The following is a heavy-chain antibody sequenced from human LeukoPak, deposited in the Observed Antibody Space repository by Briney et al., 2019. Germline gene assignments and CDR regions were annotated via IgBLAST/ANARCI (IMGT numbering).Heavy chain of an antibody. V-gene: IGHV4-59*08. CDR1: GGSFSGYY. CDR2: IDYSGSP. CDR3: ARHYPPDYAFDC. Sequence: SETLSLTCAVYGGSFSGYYWSWIRQPPGKGLEWLGYIDYSGSPNYNPSLKSRVTISVDTSKNQFSLKLSSVTAADTAVYFCARHYPPDYAFDCWGRGTLVTVSS. J-gene: IGHJ4*02. D-gene: IGHD4-17*01.